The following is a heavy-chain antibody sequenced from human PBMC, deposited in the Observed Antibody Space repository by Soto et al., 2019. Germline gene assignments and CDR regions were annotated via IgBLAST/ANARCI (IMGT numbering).Heavy chain of an antibody. CDR1: GFSLSTSGVG. J-gene: IGHJ4*02. CDR2: IYWDDDK. D-gene: IGHD4-17*01. V-gene: IGHV2-5*02. Sequence: SGPTLVNPTQTLTLTCTFSGFSLSTSGVGVGWIRQPPGKALEWLALIYWDDDKRYSPSLKSRLTITKDTSKNQVVLTMTNVDPVDTATYYCAHSDDYGDYSSYFDYWGQGTLVTVSS. CDR3: AHSDDYGDYSSYFDY.